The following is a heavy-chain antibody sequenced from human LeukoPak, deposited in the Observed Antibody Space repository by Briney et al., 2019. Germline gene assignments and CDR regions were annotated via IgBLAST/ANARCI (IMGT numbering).Heavy chain of an antibody. D-gene: IGHD2-2*01. Sequence: PGESPKISCKGSGYSFTSYWIGWVRQMPGKGLEWMGIIYPGDSDTRYSPSFQGQVTISADKSISTAYLQWSSLKASDTAMYYCARAPTACSSTSCHYYGPFDYWGQGTLVTVSS. J-gene: IGHJ4*02. CDR3: ARAPTACSSTSCHYYGPFDY. CDR1: GYSFTSYW. CDR2: IYPGDSDT. V-gene: IGHV5-51*01.